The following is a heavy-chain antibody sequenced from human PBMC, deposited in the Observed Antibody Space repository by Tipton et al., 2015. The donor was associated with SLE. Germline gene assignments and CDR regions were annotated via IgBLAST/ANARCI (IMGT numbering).Heavy chain of an antibody. CDR2: IHNSGKA. D-gene: IGHD1-14*01. V-gene: IGHV4-61*01. CDR1: GDSISSKSYY. CDR3: TRDSDGRRAFEL. J-gene: IGHJ3*01. Sequence: GLVKPSGTLSLICAFSGDSISSKSYYWGWIRQPPGNGLEWIANIHNSGKANYNPSLENRVTISVDTSRNQFSLHVRSMTPADTALYYCTRDSDGRRAFELWGQGTMVTVSS.